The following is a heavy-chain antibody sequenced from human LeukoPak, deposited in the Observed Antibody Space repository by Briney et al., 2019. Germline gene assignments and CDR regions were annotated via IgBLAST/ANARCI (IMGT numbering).Heavy chain of an antibody. Sequence: PGGSLRLSCAASGFTFSNYALSWVRQAPGKGLECVSAISGSGGSPYSADSVEGRFTISRDNSKNTLYLQMNSLRADDTAVFYCARGGLGSAFDNWGQGTLVTVSS. D-gene: IGHD7-27*01. CDR2: ISGSGGSP. J-gene: IGHJ4*02. V-gene: IGHV3-23*01. CDR3: ARGGLGSAFDN. CDR1: GFTFSNYA.